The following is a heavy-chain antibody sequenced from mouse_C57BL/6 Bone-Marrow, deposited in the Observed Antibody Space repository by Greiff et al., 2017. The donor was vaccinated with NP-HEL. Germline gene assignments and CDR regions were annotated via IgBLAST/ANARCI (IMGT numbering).Heavy chain of an antibody. V-gene: IGHV1-69*01. D-gene: IGHD2-4*01. CDR3: ARRIYYDYDWFAY. J-gene: IGHJ3*01. Sequence: QVQLQQSGAELVMPGASVKLSCKASGYTFTSYWMHWVKQRPGQGLEWIGEIDPSDSYTNYNQKFKGKSTLTVDKSSSTAYMQLSSLTSEDSAVYYCARRIYYDYDWFAYWGKGTLVTVSA. CDR2: IDPSDSYT. CDR1: GYTFTSYW.